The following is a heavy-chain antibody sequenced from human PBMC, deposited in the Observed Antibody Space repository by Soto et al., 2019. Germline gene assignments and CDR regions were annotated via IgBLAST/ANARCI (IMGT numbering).Heavy chain of an antibody. J-gene: IGHJ4*02. D-gene: IGHD5-12*01. V-gene: IGHV4-34*01. CDR2: INHSGST. CDR1: GGSFSGYY. CDR3: ARERIVATKGFDY. Sequence: QVQLQQWGAGLLKPSETLSLTCAVYGGSFSGYYWSWIRQPPGKGLEWIGEINHSGSTNHNPSLKSRVTISVDASKNQFSLKLNSVTAADTAVYYCARERIVATKGFDYWGQGTLVTVSS.